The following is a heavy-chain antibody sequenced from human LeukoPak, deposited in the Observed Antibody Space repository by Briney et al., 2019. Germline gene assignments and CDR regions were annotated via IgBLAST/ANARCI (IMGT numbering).Heavy chain of an antibody. CDR2: IYSGGST. J-gene: IGHJ5*02. CDR1: GFTVSSNY. D-gene: IGHD6-13*01. CDR3: ARALSIAAAGPNWFDP. V-gene: IGHV3-53*04. Sequence: GGSLRLSCAASGFTVSSNYMSWVRQAPGKGLEWVSVIYSGGSTYYADSVKGRFTISGHNSKNTLYLQMNSLRAEDTAVYYCARALSIAAAGPNWFDPWGQGTLVTVSS.